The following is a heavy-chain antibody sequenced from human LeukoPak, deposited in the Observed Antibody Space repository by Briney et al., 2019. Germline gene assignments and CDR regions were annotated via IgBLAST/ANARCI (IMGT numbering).Heavy chain of an antibody. CDR2: IYHSGST. Sequence: SQTLSLTCTVSGGSVSSGDYYWSWIRQPPGKGLEWIGSIYHSGSTYYNPSLKSRVTISVDTPKNQFSLKLSSVTAADTAVYYCAREERGYSYGPFDYWGQGTLVTVSS. CDR1: GGSVSSGDYY. CDR3: AREERGYSYGPFDY. J-gene: IGHJ4*02. V-gene: IGHV4-30-4*01. D-gene: IGHD5-18*01.